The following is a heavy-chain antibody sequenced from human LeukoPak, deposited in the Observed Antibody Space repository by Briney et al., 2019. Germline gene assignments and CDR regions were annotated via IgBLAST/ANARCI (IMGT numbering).Heavy chain of an antibody. V-gene: IGHV4-4*07. Sequence: SETLSLTCTVSGGSISSYYWSWIRQPAGKGLEWIGRIYTSGSTNYNPSLKSRVTMSVDTSKNQFSLKLSSVTAADTAVYYCARGGPVDIVVVPAVSYFDYWGQGTLVTVSS. CDR1: GGSISSYY. J-gene: IGHJ4*02. CDR2: IYTSGST. D-gene: IGHD2-2*03. CDR3: ARGGPVDIVVVPAVSYFDY.